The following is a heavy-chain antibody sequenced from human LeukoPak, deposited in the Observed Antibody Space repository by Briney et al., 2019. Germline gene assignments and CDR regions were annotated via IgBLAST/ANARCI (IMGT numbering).Heavy chain of an antibody. CDR2: IYHSGSP. D-gene: IGHD3-3*01. V-gene: IGHV4-38-2*01. CDR3: ARPISSQGYFGVVID. Sequence: SETLSLTCAVSGYSISSASYWGWIRPPPGKGLEWIGNIYHSGSPHYTPSLKSRVPLYVDTPKHPFSLKLSSVTAADSAVYYCARPISSQGYFGVVIDWGQGTLVTVST. CDR1: GYSISSASY. J-gene: IGHJ4*02.